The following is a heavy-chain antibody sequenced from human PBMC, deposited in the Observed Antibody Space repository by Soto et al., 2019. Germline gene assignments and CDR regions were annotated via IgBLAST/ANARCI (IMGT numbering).Heavy chain of an antibody. CDR3: VKDRFVNY. D-gene: IGHD3-3*01. Sequence: PRLSCSASGLSFNDYAMHWVRQAAGKGLKYVSSISSNGVSTYYADSVKGRFTISRDNSKDTLYLQMNSLRVEDTAVYYCVKDRFVNYWGQGALVTVSS. CDR2: ISSNGVST. V-gene: IGHV3-64D*06. J-gene: IGHJ4*02. CDR1: GLSFNDYA.